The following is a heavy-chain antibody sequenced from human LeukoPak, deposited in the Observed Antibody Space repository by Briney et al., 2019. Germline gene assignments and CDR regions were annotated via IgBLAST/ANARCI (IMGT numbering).Heavy chain of an antibody. CDR3: AKTPASRFFDSRQYYFDY. J-gene: IGHJ4*02. D-gene: IGHD3-9*01. CDR2: ISSSSSYI. CDR1: GFTFSSYS. V-gene: IGHV3-21*01. Sequence: GGSLRLSCAASGFTFSSYSMNWVRQAPGKGLEWVSSISSSSSYIYYADSVKGRFTISRDNAKNSLYLQMNSPRADDTAVYYCAKTPASRFFDSRQYYFDYWGQGTLVTVSS.